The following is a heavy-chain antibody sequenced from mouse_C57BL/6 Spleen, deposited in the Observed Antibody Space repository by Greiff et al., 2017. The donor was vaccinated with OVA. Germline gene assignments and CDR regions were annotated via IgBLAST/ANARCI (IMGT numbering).Heavy chain of an antibody. V-gene: IGHV5-6*02. CDR1: GFTFSSYG. CDR3: ARIYYGKYFDY. J-gene: IGHJ2*01. CDR2: ISSGGSYT. Sequence: DVMLVESGGDLVKPGGSLKLSCAASGFTFSSYGMSWVRQTPDKRLEWVATISSGGSYTYYPDSVKGRFTISRDNAKNTLYLQMSSLKSEDTAMYYCARIYYGKYFDYWGQGTTLTVSS. D-gene: IGHD2-1*01.